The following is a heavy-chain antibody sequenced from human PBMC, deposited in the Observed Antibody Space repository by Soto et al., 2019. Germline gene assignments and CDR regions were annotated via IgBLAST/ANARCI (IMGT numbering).Heavy chain of an antibody. D-gene: IGHD1-26*01. CDR3: AKDLLSGREYAAD. J-gene: IGHJ4*02. Sequence: EVHLLESGGVLVQPGESLRLSCETSGFTFSNCVMTWVRQAPGKGLEWVSVITKSGDTDYADSVKGRFTISRDNSKNKVYLQMNSLRAEDTAVYYCAKDLLSGREYAADWGQGTLVTVSS. CDR1: GFTFSNCV. CDR2: ITKSGDT. V-gene: IGHV3-23*01.